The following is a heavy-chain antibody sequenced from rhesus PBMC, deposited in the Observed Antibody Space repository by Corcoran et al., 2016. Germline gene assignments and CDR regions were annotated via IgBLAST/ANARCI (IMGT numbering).Heavy chain of an antibody. CDR3: AKVPYQPLLYNGSFDY. CDR1: GFTFSSYG. Sequence: EVQLVETGGGLVQPGGSLKLSCAASGFTFSSYGMSWVRQAPGKGLEWVSAINSGGGSTYDADSVKGRFTNSRDNSKNTLSRQMNSLRAEDTAVYYCAKVPYQPLLYNGSFDYWGQGVLVTVSS. J-gene: IGHJ4*01. D-gene: IGHD5-24*01. CDR2: INSGGGST. V-gene: IGHV3S5*01.